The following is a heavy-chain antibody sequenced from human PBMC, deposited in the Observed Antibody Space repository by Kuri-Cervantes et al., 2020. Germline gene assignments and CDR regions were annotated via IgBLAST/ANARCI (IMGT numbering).Heavy chain of an antibody. CDR2: ISSSSSTI. V-gene: IGHV3-48*01. Sequence: GGSLRLSCAASGFIFSSYSMSWVRQAPGKGLEWVSYISSSSSTIYYADSVKGRFTISRDNAKNSLYLQMNSLRAEDTAVYYCARGNSGYYPNWFDPWGQGTLVTVSS. CDR1: GFIFSSYS. D-gene: IGHD3-22*01. J-gene: IGHJ5*02. CDR3: ARGNSGYYPNWFDP.